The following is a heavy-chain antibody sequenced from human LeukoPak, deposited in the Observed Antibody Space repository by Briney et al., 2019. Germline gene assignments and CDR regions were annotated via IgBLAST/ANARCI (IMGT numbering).Heavy chain of an antibody. D-gene: IGHD5-24*01. V-gene: IGHV3-23*01. CDR1: GFTVSSSY. J-gene: IGHJ4*02. CDR3: AKDGPNERWLQYYFDY. CDR2: ISGSGGST. Sequence: GGSLRLSCAASGFTVSSSYMSWVRQAPGKGLEWVSAISGSGGSTYYADSVKGRFTISRDNSKNTLYLQMNSLRAEDTAVYYCAKDGPNERWLQYYFDYWGQGTLVTVSS.